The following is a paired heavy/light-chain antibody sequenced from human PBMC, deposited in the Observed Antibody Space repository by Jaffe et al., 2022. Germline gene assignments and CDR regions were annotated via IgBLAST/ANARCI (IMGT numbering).Light chain of an antibody. CDR3: QAWDSSTVV. Sequence: SYELTQPPSVSVSPGQTASITCSGDTLGDKYACWYQQKPGQSPVLVIYQDSKRPSGIPERFSGSNSGNTATLTISGTQAMDEADYYCQAWDSSTVVFGGGTKLTVL. V-gene: IGLV3-1*01. CDR1: TLGDKY. J-gene: IGLJ2*01. CDR2: QDS.
Heavy chain of an antibody. V-gene: IGHV4-38-2*01. Sequence: QVQLQESGPGLVKPSETLSLTCAVSGYSISSGSYWGWIRQPPGKGLEWIGSIYHSGSTYYNPSLKSRVTISVDTSKNQFSLKLSSVTAADTAVYYCARVCITGTTCHREPIDYWGQGTLVTVSS. D-gene: IGHD1-20*01. CDR2: IYHSGST. CDR3: ARVCITGTTCHREPIDY. CDR1: GYSISSGSY. J-gene: IGHJ4*02.